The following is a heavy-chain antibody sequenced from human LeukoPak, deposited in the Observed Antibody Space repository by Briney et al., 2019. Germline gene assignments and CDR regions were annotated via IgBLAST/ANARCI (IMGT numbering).Heavy chain of an antibody. V-gene: IGHV3-30*02. CDR1: GFTFSSYG. CDR3: AKDLTTVVTPQDY. Sequence: PGGSLRLSCAASGFTFSSYGMHWVRQAPGKGLEWVAVIRYDGSNKYYADSVKGRFTISRDNSKNTLYLQMNSLRAEDTAVYYCAKDLTTVVTPQDYWGQGTLVTVSS. D-gene: IGHD4-23*01. CDR2: IRYDGSNK. J-gene: IGHJ4*02.